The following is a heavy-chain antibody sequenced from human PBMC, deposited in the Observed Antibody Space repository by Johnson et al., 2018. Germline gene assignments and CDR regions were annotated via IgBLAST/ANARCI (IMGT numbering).Heavy chain of an antibody. CDR2: IYYSGST. CDR3: ARGVGYYDILTVFFYYYYMDV. Sequence: QVQLQESGPGLVKPSETLSLTCTVSGGSISSYYWSWIRQPPGKGLEWIGYIYYSGSTKYNPSLKSRVTISVDTSKNQFSLKLSSVTAADTVVYYCARGVGYYDILTVFFYYYYMDVWGKGTTVTVSS. D-gene: IGHD3-9*01. CDR1: GGSISSYY. V-gene: IGHV4-59*01. J-gene: IGHJ6*03.